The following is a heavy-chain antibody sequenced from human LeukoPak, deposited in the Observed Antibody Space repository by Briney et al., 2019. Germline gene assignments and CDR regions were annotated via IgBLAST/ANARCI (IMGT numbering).Heavy chain of an antibody. Sequence: ASVKVSCKASGYSFTSYGISWVGQAPGQGLEWMGWISDYNGNTNYAQKLQGRVTMTTDTYTSTAYMELRSLRSDDTAVYYCARATARSGYSSGRVDPWGQGTLVTVSS. V-gene: IGHV1-18*01. CDR1: GYSFTSYG. D-gene: IGHD6-25*01. CDR3: ARATARSGYSSGRVDP. J-gene: IGHJ5*02. CDR2: ISDYNGNT.